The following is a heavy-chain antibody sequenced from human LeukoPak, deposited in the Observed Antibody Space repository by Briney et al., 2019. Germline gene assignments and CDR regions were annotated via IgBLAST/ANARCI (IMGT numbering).Heavy chain of an antibody. J-gene: IGHJ4*02. CDR1: GGTLSSYA. Sequence: GASVKVSCTVFGGTLSSYAFSWVRQAPGQGLEWLGGTIPIFGSATYAQKFQDRITVTVDESTKTAYMDLSSLSSEDTAVYYCARRGPAAAFGYWGQGTLVTVSS. CDR3: ARRGPAAAFGY. CDR2: TIPIFGSA. V-gene: IGHV1-69*13. D-gene: IGHD6-13*01.